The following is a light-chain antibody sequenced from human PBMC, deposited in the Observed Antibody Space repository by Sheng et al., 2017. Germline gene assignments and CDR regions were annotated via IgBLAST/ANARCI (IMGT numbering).Light chain of an antibody. Sequence: DFQMTQSPSSLSASVGDRVIITCRASQGIRNYLAWYQQRPGKVPRLLIYGASTLQSGVPSRFSGSGSGTDFTLTISSLQPEDFATYYCQKYNSAPLTFGGGPKVEIK. CDR3: QKYNSAPLT. CDR2: GAS. J-gene: IGKJ4*01. V-gene: IGKV1-27*01. CDR1: QGIRNY.